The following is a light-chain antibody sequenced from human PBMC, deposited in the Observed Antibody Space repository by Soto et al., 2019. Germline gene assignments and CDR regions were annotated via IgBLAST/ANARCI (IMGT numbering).Light chain of an antibody. V-gene: IGKV4-1*01. CDR2: WAS. J-gene: IGKJ2*01. Sequence: DIVMTQSPDSLAVSLGERATINCKSSQRVLYSSNNKNYLAWYQQKPGQPPKLLIYWASTRESGVPDRFSGSGSGTDFTLTISSLQAEDVAVYYCQQYYSTPLTCGQGTKLEIK. CDR1: QRVLYSSNNKNY. CDR3: QQYYSTPLT.